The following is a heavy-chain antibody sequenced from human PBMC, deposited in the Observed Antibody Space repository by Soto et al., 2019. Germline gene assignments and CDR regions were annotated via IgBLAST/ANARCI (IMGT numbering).Heavy chain of an antibody. V-gene: IGHV3-7*03. CDR2: IKQDGSEK. D-gene: IGHD1-7*01. Sequence: VGSLRLSCAASGFTFSSYWMSWVRQAPGKGLEWVANIKQDGSEKYYVDSVKGRFTISRDNAKNSLYLQMNSLRAEDTAVYYCARGPYNWNYKILFDYWGQGTLVTVSS. CDR1: GFTFSSYW. J-gene: IGHJ4*02. CDR3: ARGPYNWNYKILFDY.